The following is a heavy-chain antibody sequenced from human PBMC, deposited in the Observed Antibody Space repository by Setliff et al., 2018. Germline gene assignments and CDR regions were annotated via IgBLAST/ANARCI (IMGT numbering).Heavy chain of an antibody. V-gene: IGHV1-69*06. CDR2: IIPIFGTA. CDR1: GGTFSSYA. Sequence: SVKVSCKASGGTFSSYAISWVRQAPGQGLEWMGRIIPIFGTANYAQKFQGRVTITADKSTSTAYMELSSLRSEDTAVYYCARVLVVVAATRIYYYGMDVWGQGTTVTVSS. D-gene: IGHD2-15*01. CDR3: ARVLVVVAATRIYYYGMDV. J-gene: IGHJ6*02.